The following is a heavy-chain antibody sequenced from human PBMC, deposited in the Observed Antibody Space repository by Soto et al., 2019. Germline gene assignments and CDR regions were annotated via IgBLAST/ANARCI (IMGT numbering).Heavy chain of an antibody. CDR3: ARGPPYYDFWSGYLYYFDY. J-gene: IGHJ4*02. V-gene: IGHV4-59*12. CDR2: IYYSGNT. CDR1: GGSINNFY. D-gene: IGHD3-3*01. Sequence: SETLSLTCTVSGGSINNFYWSWIRQPPGKGLEWIGNIYYSGNTNYNPSLKSRVTISVDTSKNQFSLKLSSVTAADTAVYYCARGPPYYDFWSGYLYYFDYWGQGTLVTVSS.